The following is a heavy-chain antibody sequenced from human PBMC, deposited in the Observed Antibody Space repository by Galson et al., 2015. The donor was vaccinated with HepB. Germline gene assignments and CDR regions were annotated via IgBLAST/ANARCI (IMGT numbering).Heavy chain of an antibody. CDR2: INNDGSST. Sequence: SLRLSCAASAFTFSNYWMHWVRQAPGKGLVWVSRINNDGSSTTYADSVKGRFTISRDNAKNTLYLEMNSLRAEDTAVYYCAGSRVERAVAGTFDHWGQGTLVTVSS. CDR1: AFTFSNYW. CDR3: AGSRVERAVAGTFDH. D-gene: IGHD6-19*01. V-gene: IGHV3-74*01. J-gene: IGHJ4*02.